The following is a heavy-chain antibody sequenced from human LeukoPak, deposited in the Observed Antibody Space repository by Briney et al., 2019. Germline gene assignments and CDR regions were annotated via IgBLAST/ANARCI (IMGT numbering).Heavy chain of an antibody. CDR3: ARIKWELPGGFDY. Sequence: SETLSLTCTVSGGSISSYYWSWIRQPPGKGLEWIGYIYYSGSTNYNPSLKSRVTISVDTSKNQFSLTLSSVTAADTAVYYCARIKWELPGGFDYWGQGTLVTVSS. D-gene: IGHD1-26*01. J-gene: IGHJ4*02. CDR2: IYYSGST. CDR1: GGSISSYY. V-gene: IGHV4-59*08.